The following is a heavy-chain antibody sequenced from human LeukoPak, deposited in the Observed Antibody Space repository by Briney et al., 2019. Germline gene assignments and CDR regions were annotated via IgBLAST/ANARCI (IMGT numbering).Heavy chain of an antibody. J-gene: IGHJ4*02. D-gene: IGHD3-22*01. CDR3: ARGDSRISGYFDP. V-gene: IGHV4-59*01. Sequence: SETLSLTCTVSGGSISINYWNWIRQPPGRGLEWIGYIDYSGSTNYNPSLKSRVTISVDTSKKQYSLKLTSVTAADTAVYYCARGDSRISGYFDPGGQGTLVTVSS. CDR1: GGSISINY. CDR2: IDYSGST.